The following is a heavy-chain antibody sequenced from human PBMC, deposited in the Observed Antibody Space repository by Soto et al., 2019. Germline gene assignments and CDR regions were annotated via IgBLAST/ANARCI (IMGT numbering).Heavy chain of an antibody. CDR2: IYHSGST. D-gene: IGHD6-13*01. CDR3: ARVGSSWYFDWFDP. V-gene: IGHV4-30-2*01. CDR1: GGSISSGGYS. J-gene: IGHJ5*02. Sequence: TSETLSLTCAVSGGSISSGGYSWSWIRQPPGKGLEWIGYIYHSGSTYYNPSLKSRVTISVDRSKNQFSLKLSSVTAADTAVYYCARVGSSWYFDWFDPWGQGTLVTVSS.